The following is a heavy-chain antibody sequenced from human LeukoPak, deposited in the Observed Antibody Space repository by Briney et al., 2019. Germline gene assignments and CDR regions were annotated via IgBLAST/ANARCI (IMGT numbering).Heavy chain of an antibody. CDR2: VNGDGSTT. CDR1: GFTFSNYW. J-gene: IGHJ4*02. Sequence: GGSLRLSCAASGFTFSNYWMHWVRQRPGKGLVWVSRVNGDGSTTRYADSVKGRFTISRDNANNILYLQMDSLRAEDTAVYYCARDPYNWNSNYFDYWGQGALVTVSS. D-gene: IGHD1-1*01. CDR3: ARDPYNWNSNYFDY. V-gene: IGHV3-74*01.